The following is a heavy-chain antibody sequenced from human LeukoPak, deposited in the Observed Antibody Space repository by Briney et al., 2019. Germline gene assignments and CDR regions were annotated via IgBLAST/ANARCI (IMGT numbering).Heavy chain of an antibody. D-gene: IGHD3-10*01. CDR3: ARDVGGVLWFGESYNWFDP. J-gene: IGHJ5*02. V-gene: IGHV4-31*03. CDR1: GGSINNGGYY. Sequence: SETLSLTCTVSGGSINNGGYYWSWIRQHPGKGLEWIGYIYYSGSSYYNPSLRSRVTISVDTSKNQFSLKLSSVTAADTAVYYCARDVGGVLWFGESYNWFDPWGQGTLVTVSS. CDR2: IYYSGSS.